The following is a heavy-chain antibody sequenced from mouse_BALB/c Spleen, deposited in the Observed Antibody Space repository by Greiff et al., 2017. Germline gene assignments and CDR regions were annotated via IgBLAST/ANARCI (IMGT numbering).Heavy chain of an antibody. CDR3: AFDYPMAD. CDR2: IDPENGNT. Sequence: VQLQQSGAELVRPGALVKLSCKASGFNIKDYYMHWVKQRPEQGLEWIGWIDPENGNTISDPKFQGKASITADTSSNTAYLQLSSLTSEDTAVYYCAFDYPMADWGQGTLVTVSA. V-gene: IGHV14-1*02. CDR1: GFNIKDYY. J-gene: IGHJ3*01. D-gene: IGHD5-5*01.